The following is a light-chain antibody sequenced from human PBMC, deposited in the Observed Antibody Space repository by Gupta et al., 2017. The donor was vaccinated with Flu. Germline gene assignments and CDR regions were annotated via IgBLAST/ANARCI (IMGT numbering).Light chain of an antibody. CDR1: SSDVGGYNY. J-gene: IGLJ2*01. CDR3: CSYAGTYTAL. CDR2: DGN. V-gene: IGLV2-11*01. Sequence: QSTLTQPRSVSGSPGQSVTISCTGTSSDVGGYNYVSWYQQRPGKAPKLMIYDGNKRPSGVPDRFSGSKSGNTASLTISGLQTEDEADYYCCSYAGTYTALFGGGTQLTVL.